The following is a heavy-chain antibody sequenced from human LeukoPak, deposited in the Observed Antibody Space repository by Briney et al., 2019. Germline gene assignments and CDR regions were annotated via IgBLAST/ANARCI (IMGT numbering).Heavy chain of an antibody. J-gene: IGHJ4*02. D-gene: IGHD4-11*01. CDR3: ARDLDYSLDY. CDR1: GFTFSSYG. Sequence: GGSLRLSCASSGFTFSSYGMHWVRQAPGKGLERVAFIRYDGSNKYYADSVKGRFTISRDNSKDTLYLQMNSLRAEDTAVYYCARDLDYSLDYWGQGTLVTVSS. V-gene: IGHV3-30*02. CDR2: IRYDGSNK.